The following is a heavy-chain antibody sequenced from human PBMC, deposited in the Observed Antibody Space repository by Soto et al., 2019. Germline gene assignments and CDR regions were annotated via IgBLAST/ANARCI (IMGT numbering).Heavy chain of an antibody. CDR1: GGTFSSYA. J-gene: IGHJ6*02. D-gene: IGHD3-3*01. Sequence: QVQLVQSGAEVKKPGSSVKVSCKASGGTFSSYAISWVRQAPGQGLEWMGGIIPIFGTANYAQKFQGRVTITADKSTSSAYMELRSLRSEAMAVYYCASPTRDWLPPARDYYYGMDVWGQGTTVTVSS. CDR3: ASPTRDWLPPARDYYYGMDV. CDR2: IIPIFGTA. V-gene: IGHV1-69*06.